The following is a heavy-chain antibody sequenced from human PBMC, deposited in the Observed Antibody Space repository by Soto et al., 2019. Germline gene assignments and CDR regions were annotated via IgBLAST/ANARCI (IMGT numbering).Heavy chain of an antibody. V-gene: IGHV1-2*02. Sequence: QVQLVQSGTEVKKPGASVKVSCKASGYNFTGYYIHWVRQAPGQGLEWMGWINPASIGSHYAQKFQGRVTLTRDTSISTAYMEVRSLRSDDTAVYFGARVEQKVAAFDGNKLRYYYSGMDVWGQGTTVTVSS. CDR3: ARVEQKVAAFDGNKLRYYYSGMDV. D-gene: IGHD2-15*01. CDR2: INPASIGS. CDR1: GYNFTGYY. J-gene: IGHJ6*02.